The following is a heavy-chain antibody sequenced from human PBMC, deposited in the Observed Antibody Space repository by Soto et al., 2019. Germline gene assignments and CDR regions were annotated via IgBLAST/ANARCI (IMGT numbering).Heavy chain of an antibody. CDR3: ASFTIFGVVKTPVYGMDV. Sequence: SETLSLTCTVSGGSISSGDYYWSWIRQPPGKGLEWIGYIYYSGSTYYNPSLKSRVTISVDTSKNQFSLKLSSVTAADTAVYYCASFTIFGVVKTPVYGMDVWGQGTTVTV. D-gene: IGHD3-3*01. CDR1: GGSISSGDYY. J-gene: IGHJ6*02. V-gene: IGHV4-30-4*01. CDR2: IYYSGST.